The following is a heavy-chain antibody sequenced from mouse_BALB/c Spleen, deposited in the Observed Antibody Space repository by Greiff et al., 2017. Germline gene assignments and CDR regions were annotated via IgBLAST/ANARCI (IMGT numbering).Heavy chain of an antibody. CDR3: ARITTAPYAMDY. J-gene: IGHJ4*01. CDR2: IDPANGNT. CDR1: GFNIKDTY. D-gene: IGHD1-2*01. V-gene: IGHV14-3*02. Sequence: EVQLQQSGAELVKPGASVKLSCTASGFNIKDTYMHWVKQRPEQGLEWIGRIDPANGNTKYDPKFQGKATITAYTSSNTAYLQLSSLTSEDTAVYYCARITTAPYAMDYWGQGTSVTVSS.